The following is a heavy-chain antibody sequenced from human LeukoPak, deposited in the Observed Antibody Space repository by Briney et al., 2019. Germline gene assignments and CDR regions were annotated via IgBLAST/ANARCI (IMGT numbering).Heavy chain of an antibody. CDR1: GGTFSSYA. Sequence: SVKVSCKASGGTFSSYAISWVRQAPGQGLEWMGRIIPIFGTANYAQKFQGGVTITTDESTSTAYMELSSLRSEDTAVYYCARGDSYCTNGVCPFDYWGQGTLVTVSS. CDR2: IIPIFGTA. V-gene: IGHV1-69*05. CDR3: ARGDSYCTNGVCPFDY. J-gene: IGHJ4*02. D-gene: IGHD2-8*01.